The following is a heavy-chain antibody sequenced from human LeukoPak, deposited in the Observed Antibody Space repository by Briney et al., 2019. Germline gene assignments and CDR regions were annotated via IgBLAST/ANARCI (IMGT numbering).Heavy chain of an antibody. CDR2: IIPILGIA. V-gene: IGHV1-69*02. J-gene: IGHJ3*02. Sequence: SVKVSCKASGGTFSSYTISWVRQAPGQGVEGMGGIIPILGIANYAQKLQGRVTITADKSTSTAYMELSSLRSEDTAVYYCASPDPVIAAAGPNAFDIWGQGTMVTVSS. CDR3: ASPDPVIAAAGPNAFDI. CDR1: GGTFSSYT. D-gene: IGHD6-13*01.